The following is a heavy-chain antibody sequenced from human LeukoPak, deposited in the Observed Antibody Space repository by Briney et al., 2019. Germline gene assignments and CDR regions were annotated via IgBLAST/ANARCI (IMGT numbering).Heavy chain of an antibody. J-gene: IGHJ4*02. CDR1: GFTFSSYG. V-gene: IGHV3-30*02. Sequence: GGSLRLSCAASGFTFSSYGIHWVRQAPGKGLEWVAFIRYDGSNKYYADSVKGRFTISRDNSKNTLYLQMSSLRPDDTAVYYCAKEEGSPFDYWGQGTLVTVSS. CDR3: AKEEGSPFDY. CDR2: IRYDGSNK.